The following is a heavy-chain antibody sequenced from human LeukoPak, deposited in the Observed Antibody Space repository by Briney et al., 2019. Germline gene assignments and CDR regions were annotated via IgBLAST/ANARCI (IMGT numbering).Heavy chain of an antibody. J-gene: IGHJ3*01. V-gene: IGHV3-21*01. CDR3: ARDYVTIFGVVVWVAFDL. Sequence: GGSLRLSCAASGFTFSSYSMNWVRQAPGKGLEWVSSISSSSSYIYYADSVKGRFTISRDNAKNSLYLQMNSLRAEDTAVYYCARDYVTIFGVVVWVAFDLWGQGTMVTVSS. D-gene: IGHD3-3*01. CDR2: ISSSSSYI. CDR1: GFTFSSYS.